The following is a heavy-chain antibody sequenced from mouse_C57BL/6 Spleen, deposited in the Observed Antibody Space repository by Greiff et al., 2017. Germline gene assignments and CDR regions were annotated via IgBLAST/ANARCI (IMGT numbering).Heavy chain of an antibody. Sequence: EVHLVESGGGLVKPGGSLKLSCAASGFTFSDYGMHWVRQAPEKGLEWVAYISSGSSTIYYADTVKGRFTISRDNAKNTLFRQMTSLRSEDTAMYYCAGGSPWYFDVWGTGTTVTVSS. V-gene: IGHV5-17*01. CDR2: ISSGSSTI. CDR1: GFTFSDYG. D-gene: IGHD1-1*02. CDR3: AGGSPWYFDV. J-gene: IGHJ1*03.